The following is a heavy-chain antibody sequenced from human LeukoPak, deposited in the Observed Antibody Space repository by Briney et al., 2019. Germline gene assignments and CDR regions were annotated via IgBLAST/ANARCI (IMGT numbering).Heavy chain of an antibody. CDR2: MYSSGSP. D-gene: IGHD5-24*01. Sequence: SETLSLTCTVSGLHISSCHGRWIRQPAGKALDCIGRMYSSGSPNYNPSLESRVTMSVDTSKNHFSLKLSSVTAADTALYSCARDFPPSPSRHRYKARDYWGPGPPVTVSS. CDR3: ARDFPPSPSRHRYKARDY. J-gene: IGHJ4*02. CDR1: GLHISSCH. V-gene: IGHV4-4*07.